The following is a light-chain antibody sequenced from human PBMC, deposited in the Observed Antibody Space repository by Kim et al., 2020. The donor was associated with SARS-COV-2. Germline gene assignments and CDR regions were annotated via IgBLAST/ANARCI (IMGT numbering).Light chain of an antibody. J-gene: IGKJ2*01. CDR2: GTS. CDR3: QHYGGPPYT. V-gene: IGKV3-20*01. CDR1: QSVRGSH. Sequence: WAEGERVARTCSASQSVRGSHLAWYQHKPGQAPRLLIYGTSSRATGIPDRFSGSGSGTDFTLTIGRLEPEDVAVYYCQHYGGPPYTFGQGTKLEI.